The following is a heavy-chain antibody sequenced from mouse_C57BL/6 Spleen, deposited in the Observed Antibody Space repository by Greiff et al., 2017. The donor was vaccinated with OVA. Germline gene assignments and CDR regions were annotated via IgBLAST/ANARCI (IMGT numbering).Heavy chain of an antibody. CDR3: ARAGTYFDY. D-gene: IGHD4-1*01. J-gene: IGHJ2*01. CDR2: ISYDGSN. CDR1: GYSITSGYY. Sequence: EVKLQESGPGLVKPSQSLSLTCSVTGYSITSGYYWNWIRQFPGNKLEWMGYISYDGSNNYNPSLKKRISITRDTSKNQFFLKLNSVTTEDTATYYCARAGTYFDYWGQGTTLTVSS. V-gene: IGHV3-6*01.